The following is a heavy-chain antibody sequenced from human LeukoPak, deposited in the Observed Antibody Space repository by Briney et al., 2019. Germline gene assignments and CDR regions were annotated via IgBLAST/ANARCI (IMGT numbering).Heavy chain of an antibody. Sequence: SETLSLTCTVSGDSISSSSYYWGWIRQPPGKGLEWIGSIYYSGSTYYNPSLKSRVTISVDTSKNQFSLKLSSVTAADTAVYYCARDITGSFDYWGQGNLVTVSS. CDR1: GDSISSSSYY. CDR3: ARDITGSFDY. D-gene: IGHD1-14*01. V-gene: IGHV4-39*07. J-gene: IGHJ4*02. CDR2: IYYSGST.